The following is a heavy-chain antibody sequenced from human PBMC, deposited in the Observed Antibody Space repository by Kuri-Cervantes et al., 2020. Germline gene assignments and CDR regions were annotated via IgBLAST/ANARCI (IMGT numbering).Heavy chain of an antibody. V-gene: IGHV3-23*01. CDR3: AKDSTEEYESSWYYYFDH. CDR2: ISGSGAST. J-gene: IGHJ4*02. Sequence: GESLKISCAASGFTLSSYAMSWVRQAPGKGLEWVSSISGSGASTYYADSVKGRFTISRDNSKNTLSLLMNSLRAEDTAVYYCAKDSTEEYESSWYYYFDHWGQGILVTVSS. CDR1: GFTLSSYA. D-gene: IGHD3-22*01.